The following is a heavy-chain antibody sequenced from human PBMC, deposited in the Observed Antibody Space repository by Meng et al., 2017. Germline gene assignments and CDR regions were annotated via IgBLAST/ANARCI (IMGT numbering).Heavy chain of an antibody. V-gene: IGHV1-69*05. D-gene: IGHD4-11*01. CDR2: IIPIFGTA. CDR1: GYTFSSYA. Sequence: SVKVSCKASGYTFSSYAISWVRQAPGQGLEWMGGIIPIFGTANYAQKFQGRVTITTDESTSTAYMELSSLRSEDTAVYYCACNNDYSTPVYYYYGMDVWGQGTMVTVSS. J-gene: IGHJ6*02. CDR3: ACNNDYSTPVYYYYGMDV.